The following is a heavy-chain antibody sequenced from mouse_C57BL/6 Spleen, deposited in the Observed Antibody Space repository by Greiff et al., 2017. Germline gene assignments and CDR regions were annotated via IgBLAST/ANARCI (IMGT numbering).Heavy chain of an antibody. CDR3: AREHYYGSSFGYFDY. Sequence: QVQLQQSGPELVKPGASVKISCKASGYTFTDYYINWVKQRPGQGLAWIGWIYPGSGNTKYNEKFKGKATLTVDTSSSTAYMQLSSLTSEDSAVYFCAREHYYGSSFGYFDYWGQGTTLTVSS. J-gene: IGHJ2*01. CDR2: IYPGSGNT. V-gene: IGHV1-84*01. CDR1: GYTFTDYY. D-gene: IGHD1-1*01.